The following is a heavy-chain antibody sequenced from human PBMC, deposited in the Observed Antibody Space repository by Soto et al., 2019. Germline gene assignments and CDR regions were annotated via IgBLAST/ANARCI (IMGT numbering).Heavy chain of an antibody. CDR3: AKSFFDRTAPTAMQNFGMDV. J-gene: IGHJ6*02. CDR2: ISYDGSNK. CDR1: GFTFSSYG. D-gene: IGHD5-18*01. V-gene: IGHV3-30*18. Sequence: LRLSCAASGFTFSSYGMHWVRQAPGKGLEWVAVISYDGSNKYYADPVKGRFTISRDNSKNTLYLQMNSLRAEDTAVYYCAKSFFDRTAPTAMQNFGMDVWGQGTTVTVSS.